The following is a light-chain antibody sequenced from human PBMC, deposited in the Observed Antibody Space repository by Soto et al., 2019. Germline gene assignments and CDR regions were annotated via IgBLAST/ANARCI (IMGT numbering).Light chain of an antibody. CDR2: EVT. CDR1: SSDVGGYNY. V-gene: IGLV2-8*01. J-gene: IGLJ1*01. Sequence: QSALTQPPSASGSPGQSVTISCTGTSSDVGGYNYVSWYQQHPGTAPKLMIYEVTKRPSGVPDRFSGSKSGNTASLTVSGLQAEDEADYYCCAYVNSRSYVFGSGTKVTVL. CDR3: CAYVNSRSYV.